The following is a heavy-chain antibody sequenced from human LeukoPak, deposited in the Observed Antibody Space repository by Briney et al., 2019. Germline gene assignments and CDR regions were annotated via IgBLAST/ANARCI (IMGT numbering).Heavy chain of an antibody. V-gene: IGHV4-38-2*02. J-gene: IGHJ4*02. CDR3: ALTDQSGYGFGSDFDY. CDR1: SYSINSGYY. CDR2: IYRSGST. D-gene: IGHD5-18*01. Sequence: PSETLSLTCTVSSYSINSGYYWGRIRQPPRKGLEWIGNIYRSGSTYYNPSLESRVTISIDMSKNQFSLRLRSVTASDTAVYYCALTDQSGYGFGSDFDYWGQGTLVTVSS.